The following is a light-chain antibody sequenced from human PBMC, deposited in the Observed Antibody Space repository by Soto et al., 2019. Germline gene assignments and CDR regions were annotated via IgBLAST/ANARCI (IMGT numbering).Light chain of an antibody. CDR3: QQRSHWPT. CDR2: DAS. J-gene: IGKJ2*01. V-gene: IGKV3-11*01. CDR1: QSVSSY. Sequence: EIVLTQSPANLSLSPGDRATLSCRASQSVSSYLAWYQQKPGQTPRLLIYDASNRATGIPARFSGSGSGTDFPLTISSLEPEDFAVYYCQQRSHWPTFGQGTKLEI.